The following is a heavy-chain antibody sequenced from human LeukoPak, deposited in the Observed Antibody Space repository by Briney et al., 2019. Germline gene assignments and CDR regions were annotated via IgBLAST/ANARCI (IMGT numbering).Heavy chain of an antibody. Sequence: GGSLRPSSAASGFTFSSYAMSWVPQAPGHGLKWVSAISGSVGSTYYADSVKGRFTISRGNSKNTLYLQMNSLRAEDTAVYYCAKAWTPSSSNAFDIWGQGTMVTVSS. CDR3: AKAWTPSSSNAFDI. J-gene: IGHJ3*02. D-gene: IGHD6-6*01. CDR2: ISGSVGST. V-gene: IGHV3-23*01. CDR1: GFTFSSYA.